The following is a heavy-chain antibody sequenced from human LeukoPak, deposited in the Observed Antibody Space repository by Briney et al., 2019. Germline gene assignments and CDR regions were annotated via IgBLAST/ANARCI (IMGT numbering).Heavy chain of an antibody. D-gene: IGHD6-13*01. Sequence: AETLSLTCTVSVGPLSSSRDYWGRIRQPPGKGLEWIGSFYYSRSTYYNSSLKSRVSISVDTTKNQFSLKLSSVTAADTAVYYCGRRAAAGRGNRYYFDFWGRGTVVTVSS. CDR1: VGPLSSSRDY. V-gene: IGHV4-39*07. J-gene: IGHJ4*02. CDR2: FYYSRST. CDR3: GRRAAAGRGNRYYFDF.